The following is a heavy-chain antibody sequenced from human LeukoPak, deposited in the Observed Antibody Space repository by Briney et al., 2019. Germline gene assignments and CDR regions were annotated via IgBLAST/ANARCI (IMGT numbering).Heavy chain of an antibody. J-gene: IGHJ4*02. D-gene: IGHD1-1*01. CDR2: IIPIFGTA. CDR1: GGTFSSYA. Sequence: ASVKVSCKASGGTFSSYAISWVRQAPGQGLEWMGGIIPIFGTANYAQKFQGRVTITADESTSTAYMELSGLRSEDTAVYYCARGSGTTGPRDYWGQGTMVTVSS. CDR3: ARGSGTTGPRDY. V-gene: IGHV1-69*01.